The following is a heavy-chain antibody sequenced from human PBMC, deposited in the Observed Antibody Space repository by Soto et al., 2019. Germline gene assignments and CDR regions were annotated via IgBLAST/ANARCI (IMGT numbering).Heavy chain of an antibody. D-gene: IGHD6-19*01. J-gene: IGHJ5*02. CDR2: IYYSGST. V-gene: IGHV4-59*12. CDR1: GGSISSYY. CDR3: ARVGIAVAGNWFDP. Sequence: SETLSLTCTVSGGSISSYYWSWIRQPPGKGLEWIGYIYYSGSTNYNPSLKSRVTISVDTSKNQFSLKLSSVTAADTAVYYCARVGIAVAGNWFDPWGQGTLVTVSS.